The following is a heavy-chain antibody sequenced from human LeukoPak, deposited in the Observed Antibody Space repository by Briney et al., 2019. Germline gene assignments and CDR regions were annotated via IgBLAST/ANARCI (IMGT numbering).Heavy chain of an antibody. J-gene: IGHJ4*02. CDR3: TRDDGTSVKYYFDY. CDR2: IWYDGNNK. CDR1: GFTFSNYG. V-gene: IGHV3-33*01. D-gene: IGHD1-1*01. Sequence: GGSLRLSCAASGFTFSNYGMHWVRQAPGKGLEWVTLIWYDGNNKYYTDSVKGRFTISRDNSKNTLYLQMNSLRAEDTAVYYCTRDDGTSVKYYFDYWGQGTLSPSPQ.